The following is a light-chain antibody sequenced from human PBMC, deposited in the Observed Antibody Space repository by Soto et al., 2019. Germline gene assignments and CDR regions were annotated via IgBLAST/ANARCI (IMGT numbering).Light chain of an antibody. CDR2: LDSDGSH. CDR3: QTWGTGFQV. J-gene: IGLJ3*02. V-gene: IGLV4-69*01. Sequence: QPVLTQSPSASASLGASVKLTCTLSSGHSSYAIAWHQLQPEKGPRSLMKLDSDGSHTKGDGIPDRFSGSSSGAERYLTISSLQSEDEADDYCQTWGTGFQVFGGGTKLTVL. CDR1: SGHSSYA.